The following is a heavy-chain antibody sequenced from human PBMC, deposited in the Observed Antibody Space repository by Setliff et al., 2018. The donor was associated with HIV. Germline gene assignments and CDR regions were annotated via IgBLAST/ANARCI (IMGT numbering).Heavy chain of an antibody. CDR1: GGSVHSGSSY. J-gene: IGHJ4*02. D-gene: IGHD4-17*01. V-gene: IGHV4-61*01. Sequence: KPSETLSLTCTVSGGSVHSGSSYWSWVRQPPGEGLEWIGYIYYSGTTYYNPSLKSRVTMSIDTSKNQFSLKVRSVTAADTAVYYCARDPPGYGDANDYWGQGTLVTVSS. CDR3: ARDPPGYGDANDY. CDR2: IYYSGTT.